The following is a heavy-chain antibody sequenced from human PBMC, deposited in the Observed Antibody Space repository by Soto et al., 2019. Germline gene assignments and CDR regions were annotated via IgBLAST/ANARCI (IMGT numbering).Heavy chain of an antibody. CDR2: ISYDGSNK. CDR3: AKVGDELYYYYYGMDV. Sequence: GGSPRLSCAASGFTFSSYGMHWVRQAPGKGLEWVAVISYDGSNKYYADSVKGRFTISRDNSKNTLYLQMNSLRAEDTAVYYCAKVGDELYYYYYGMDVWGQGTTVTVSS. J-gene: IGHJ6*02. CDR1: GFTFSSYG. V-gene: IGHV3-30*18. D-gene: IGHD2-21*02.